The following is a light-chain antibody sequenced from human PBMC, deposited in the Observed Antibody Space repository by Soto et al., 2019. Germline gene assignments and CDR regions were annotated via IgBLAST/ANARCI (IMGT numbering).Light chain of an antibody. CDR3: QQYSSSLWT. Sequence: EIVLTQSPDTLSLTPGERATLSCGASQSVDSSYVAWYQQKPGLAPRLLMFDASSRANGIPDRFRGSGSGTGFTLTISSLEPADFAVYYCQQYSSSLWTFGQGTKVEIK. CDR2: DAS. CDR1: QSVDSSY. J-gene: IGKJ1*01. V-gene: IGKV3D-20*01.